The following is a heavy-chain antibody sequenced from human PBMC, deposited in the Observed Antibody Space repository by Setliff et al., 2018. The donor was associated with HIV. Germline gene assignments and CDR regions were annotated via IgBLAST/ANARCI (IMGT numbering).Heavy chain of an antibody. Sequence: SETLSLTCNVSGGAITGYYWSWVRQAPGKALESIASIYSGGSAIYHPSLKSRVTISADTSKNQFSLKLSSVTAADTAVYYCARDFNYGSGRYYYYMDVWGKGTTVTVSS. D-gene: IGHD3-10*01. CDR2: IYSGGSA. CDR1: GGAITGYY. V-gene: IGHV4-4*08. J-gene: IGHJ6*03. CDR3: ARDFNYGSGRYYYYMDV.